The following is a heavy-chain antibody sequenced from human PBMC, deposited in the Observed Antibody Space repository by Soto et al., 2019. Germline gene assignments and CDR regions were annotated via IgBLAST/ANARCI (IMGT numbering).Heavy chain of an antibody. Sequence: GGSLRLSCAASGFTFSSYAMSWVRQAPGKGLEWVSAISGSGGSTYYADSVKGRFTISRDNSKNTLYLQMNSLRAEDTAVYYCAKGQLLWFGGLDAFDIWGQGTMVTVSS. V-gene: IGHV3-23*01. D-gene: IGHD3-10*01. CDR2: ISGSGGST. CDR1: GFTFSSYA. J-gene: IGHJ3*02. CDR3: AKGQLLWFGGLDAFDI.